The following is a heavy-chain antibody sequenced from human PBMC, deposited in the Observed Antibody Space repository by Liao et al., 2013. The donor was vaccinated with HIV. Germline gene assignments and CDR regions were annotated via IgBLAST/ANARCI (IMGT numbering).Heavy chain of an antibody. D-gene: IGHD3-22*01. J-gene: IGHJ6*03. CDR1: GGSISSYY. CDR2: IYTSGST. V-gene: IGHV4-4*07. CDR3: AREGSKDYDTLYYYYYYMTS. Sequence: QVQLQESGPGLVKPSETLSLTCTVSGGSISSYYWSWIRQPAGKGLEWIGRIYTSGSTNYNPSLKSRVTMSVDTSKNQFSLKLSSVTAADTAVYYCAREGSKDYDTLYYYYYYMTSGAKGPRSPSP.